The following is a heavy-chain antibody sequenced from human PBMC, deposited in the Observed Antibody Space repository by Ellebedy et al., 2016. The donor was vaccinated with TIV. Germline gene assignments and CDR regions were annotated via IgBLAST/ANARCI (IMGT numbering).Heavy chain of an antibody. CDR1: GFTVSYTY. Sequence: GESLKIYCAASGFTVSYTYMNWVRQAPGKGLEWVSVIHTGGDTYYADSVKGRFTISRDSSKNTVFLQMNSLRAEDTAMYYCARRISGTYGDDAFDIWGQGTMVTVSS. D-gene: IGHD1-20*01. V-gene: IGHV3-53*01. CDR2: IHTGGDT. J-gene: IGHJ3*02. CDR3: ARRISGTYGDDAFDI.